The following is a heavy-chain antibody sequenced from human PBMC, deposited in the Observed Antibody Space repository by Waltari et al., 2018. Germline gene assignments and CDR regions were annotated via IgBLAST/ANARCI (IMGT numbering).Heavy chain of an antibody. Sequence: QVQLVQSGAEVKKPGASVKVSCKASGYTFTSYGISWVRQAPGQGLEWMGWICAYNGNTNYAQKLQGRVTMTTDTSTSTAYMELRSLRSDDTAVYYCARSCSSTSCYMDDAFDIWGQGTMVTVSS. CDR1: GYTFTSYG. CDR2: ICAYNGNT. V-gene: IGHV1-18*01. J-gene: IGHJ3*02. D-gene: IGHD2-2*02. CDR3: ARSCSSTSCYMDDAFDI.